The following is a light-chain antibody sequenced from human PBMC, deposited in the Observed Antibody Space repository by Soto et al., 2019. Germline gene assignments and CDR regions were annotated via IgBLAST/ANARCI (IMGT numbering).Light chain of an antibody. CDR2: GVS. CDR3: QQYNNWQWT. Sequence: EIVVTQSPATLSVSPGERATLSCRASQSVSSNLAWYQQKPGQAPRLLIYGVSTRATGIPARFSGSGSGTEFTLTISSLQSEDFAVYYCQQYNNWQWTFGQGTKVEIK. J-gene: IGKJ1*01. CDR1: QSVSSN. V-gene: IGKV3-15*01.